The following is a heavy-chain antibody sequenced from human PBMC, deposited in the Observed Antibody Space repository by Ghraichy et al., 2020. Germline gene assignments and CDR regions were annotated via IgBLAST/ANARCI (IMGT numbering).Heavy chain of an antibody. Sequence: SETLSLTCTVSGYSISSGYYWDWIRQPPGKGLEWIGSIYHSGSTYYNPSLKSRVTISVDTSKNQFSLKLSSVTAADTAVYYCARDPSDYWGQGTLVTVSS. CDR3: ARDPSDY. J-gene: IGHJ4*02. V-gene: IGHV4-38-2*02. CDR2: IYHSGST. CDR1: GYSISSGYY.